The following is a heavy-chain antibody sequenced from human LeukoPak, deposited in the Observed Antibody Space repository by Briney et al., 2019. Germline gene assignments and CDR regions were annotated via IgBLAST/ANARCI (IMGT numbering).Heavy chain of an antibody. CDR3: ATSRAVAGAIDY. J-gene: IGHJ4*02. D-gene: IGHD6-19*01. CDR2: IYSGGYT. Sequence: PGGSLRLSCAASGFTVSSNYMSWVRQAPGKGLDWVSVIYSGGYTYYVDYVKGRFTITRDNSKNTVYLQMNSLRAEDTALYYCATSRAVAGAIDYWGQGTLVTVSS. CDR1: GFTVSSNY. V-gene: IGHV3-53*01.